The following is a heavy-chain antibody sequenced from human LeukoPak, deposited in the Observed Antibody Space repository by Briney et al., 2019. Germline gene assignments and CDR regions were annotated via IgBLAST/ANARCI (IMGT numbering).Heavy chain of an antibody. CDR2: MNPNSGNT. V-gene: IGHV1-8*01. CDR1: GYTFTSYD. CDR3: ARGRWLHTAPFGY. Sequence: ASVKVSCKASGYTFTSYDVNWVRQATGQGLEWMGWMNPNSGNTGYAQKFQGRVTMTRNTSISTAYMELSSLRSEDTAVYYCARGRWLHTAPFGYWGQGTLVTVSS. J-gene: IGHJ4*02. D-gene: IGHD5-24*01.